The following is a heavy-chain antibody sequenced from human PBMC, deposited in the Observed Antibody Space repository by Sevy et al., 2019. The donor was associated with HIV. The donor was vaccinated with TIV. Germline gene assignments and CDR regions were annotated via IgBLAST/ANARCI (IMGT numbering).Heavy chain of an antibody. Sequence: GGSLRLSCKASGFTFSSFWMQWVRQAPGKGLEWVANIRQDGNEIYYGDSVKGRFTISRDNAKNALYLQMDGLRAEDTGLYYGSRRYLDLWGQGTLVTVSS. CDR3: SRRYLDL. CDR2: IRQDGNEI. CDR1: GFTFSSFW. J-gene: IGHJ4*02. V-gene: IGHV3-7*01.